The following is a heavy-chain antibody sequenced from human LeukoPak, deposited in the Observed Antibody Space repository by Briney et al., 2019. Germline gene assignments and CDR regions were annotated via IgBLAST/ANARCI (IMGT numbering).Heavy chain of an antibody. D-gene: IGHD5-12*01. J-gene: IGHJ4*02. Sequence: QSGGSLRFSCAASGFTFNSYEMNWVRQAPGKGLEWVSYISSSGSTIYYADSVKGRFTISRDNAKNSLYLQMNSLRAEDTAVYYCARTLIPRGAATMLDYWGQGALVTISS. CDR2: ISSSGSTI. CDR3: ARTLIPRGAATMLDY. CDR1: GFTFNSYE. V-gene: IGHV3-48*03.